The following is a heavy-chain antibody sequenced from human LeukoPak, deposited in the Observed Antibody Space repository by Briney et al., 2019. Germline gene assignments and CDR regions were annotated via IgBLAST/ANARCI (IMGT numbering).Heavy chain of an antibody. CDR2: ISAYNGNT. CDR3: ARGDLGYCSGGSCYWFDP. J-gene: IGHJ5*02. CDR1: GYTFTSYG. V-gene: IGHV1-18*01. Sequence: ALVKVSCKASGYTFTSYGISWVRQAPGQGLEWMGWISAYNGNTNCAQKLQCRVTMTTDTSTSTAYMELRSLRSDDTAVYYCARGDLGYCSGGSCYWFDPWGQGTLVTVSS. D-gene: IGHD2-15*01.